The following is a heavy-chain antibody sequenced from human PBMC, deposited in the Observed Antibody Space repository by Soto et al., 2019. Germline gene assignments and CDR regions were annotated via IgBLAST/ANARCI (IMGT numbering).Heavy chain of an antibody. D-gene: IGHD5-12*01. CDR1: GYTFTGYY. CDR3: ARGGPNIVATIWSFDH. CDR2: INPNSGGT. V-gene: IGHV1-2*04. J-gene: IGHJ4*02. Sequence: ASVKVSCKASGYTFTGYYMHWVRQAPEQGLEWMGWINPNSGGTNYAQKFQGWVTMTRDTSISTAYMELSRLRSDDTAVYYCARGGPNIVATIWSFDHWGQGTLVTVSS.